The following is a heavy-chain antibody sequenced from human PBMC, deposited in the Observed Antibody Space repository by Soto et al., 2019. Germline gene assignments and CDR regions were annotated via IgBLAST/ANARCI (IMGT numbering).Heavy chain of an antibody. V-gene: IGHV3-11*06. J-gene: IGHJ5*02. CDR3: VRGGGGGLFDP. CDR1: GFTFGDSY. D-gene: IGHD2-15*01. Sequence: PGGSLRLSCAGSGFTFGDSYMSWIRQAPGKGLEWLSYISPGSRYPAYADSVKGRFTISRGNAKRSLYLQMMSLTAEDTAIYYCVRGGGGGLFDPWGQETMVTVSS. CDR2: ISPGSRYP.